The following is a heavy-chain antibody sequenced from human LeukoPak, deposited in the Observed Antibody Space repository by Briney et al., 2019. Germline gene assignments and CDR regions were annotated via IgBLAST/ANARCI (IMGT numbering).Heavy chain of an antibody. Sequence: SETLSLTCTVSGGSISSYYWSWIRQPPGKGLEWIGYIYYSGSTNYNPSLKSRVTISVDTSKNQFSLKLSSVTAADTAVYYCASSIAAAGKPYYYYGMDVWGQGTTVTVSS. J-gene: IGHJ6*02. CDR3: ASSIAAAGKPYYYYGMDV. CDR2: IYYSGST. V-gene: IGHV4-59*01. D-gene: IGHD6-13*01. CDR1: GGSISSYY.